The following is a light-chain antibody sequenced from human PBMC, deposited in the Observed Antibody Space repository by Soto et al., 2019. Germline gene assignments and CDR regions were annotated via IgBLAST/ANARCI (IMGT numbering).Light chain of an antibody. J-gene: IGKJ1*01. CDR3: HQYNNWPRT. Sequence: VMTQSPVTLSVSPGQRATLSCRASQSINSNLAWYPQKPGQAPRLLIHGATTRAAGVPARFSGSGSGTEFTPTISSLQSDDIAVYYCHQYNNWPRTFGPGTNVEIK. V-gene: IGKV3-15*01. CDR2: GAT. CDR1: QSINSN.